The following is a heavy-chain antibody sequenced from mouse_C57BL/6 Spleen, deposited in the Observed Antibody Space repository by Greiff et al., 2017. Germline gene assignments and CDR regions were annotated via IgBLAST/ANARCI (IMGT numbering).Heavy chain of an antibody. Sequence: VQLQQPGAELVRPGSSVKLSCKASGYTFTSYWMDWVKQRPGQGLEWIGNIYPSDSETHYNQKFKDKATLTVDKSSSTAYMQLSSLTSEDSAVYYCARRGYYSNFFDYWGQGTTLTVSS. J-gene: IGHJ2*01. CDR1: GYTFTSYW. CDR3: ARRGYYSNFFDY. V-gene: IGHV1-61*01. CDR2: IYPSDSET. D-gene: IGHD2-5*01.